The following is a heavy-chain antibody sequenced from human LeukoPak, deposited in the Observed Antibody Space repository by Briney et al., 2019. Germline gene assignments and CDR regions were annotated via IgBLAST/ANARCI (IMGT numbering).Heavy chain of an antibody. Sequence: PGGSLRLSCAASGFSFTNYWMSWVRQAPGKGLEWVANVKEDGTTKQYVDSVKGRFTISRDNAKNSLYLQMNSLRAEDTAVYYCARDGFYCSGGSCYSDYWGQGTLVTVSS. CDR2: VKEDGTTK. D-gene: IGHD2-15*01. CDR1: GFSFTNYW. J-gene: IGHJ4*02. V-gene: IGHV3-7*01. CDR3: ARDGFYCSGGSCYSDY.